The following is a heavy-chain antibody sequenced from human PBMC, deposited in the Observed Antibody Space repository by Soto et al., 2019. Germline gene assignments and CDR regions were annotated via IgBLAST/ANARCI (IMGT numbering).Heavy chain of an antibody. V-gene: IGHV4-59*01. D-gene: IGHD2-15*01. J-gene: IGHJ5*02. Sequence: PSETLSLTCTVSGGSISSYYWSWIRQPPGKGLEWIGYIYYSGSTNYNPSLKSRVTISVDTSKNQFSLKLSSVTAADTAVYYCARYGATRFFRWFDPCGQXSLVTVSP. CDR1: GGSISSYY. CDR2: IYYSGST. CDR3: ARYGATRFFRWFDP.